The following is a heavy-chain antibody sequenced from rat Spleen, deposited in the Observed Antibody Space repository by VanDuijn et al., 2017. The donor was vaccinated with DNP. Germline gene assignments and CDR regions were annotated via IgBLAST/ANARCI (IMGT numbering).Heavy chain of an antibody. D-gene: IGHD1-7*01. V-gene: IGHV3-1*01. CDR2: ISYRGSS. CDR1: GYSITSNY. J-gene: IGHJ2*01. CDR3: ARWTRYFDS. Sequence: EVQLQESGSGLVKPSQSLSLTCSVTGYSITSNYWGWIRKFPGNKMEYIGHISYRGSSNYNPSLKSRISITRDTSKNHFFLQLNSLTTEDTATYYCARWTRYFDSWGQGVLVTVSS.